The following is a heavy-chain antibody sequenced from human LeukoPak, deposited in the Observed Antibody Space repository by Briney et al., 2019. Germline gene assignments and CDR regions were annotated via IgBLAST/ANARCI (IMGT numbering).Heavy chain of an antibody. V-gene: IGHV1-69*05. CDR3: ARDVLAARHPAYFDY. CDR1: GGTFSNFG. D-gene: IGHD6-6*01. CDR2: IIPMFDTI. Sequence: SVKVSCKASGGTFSNFGISWVRQAPGQGLEWMGGIIPMFDTINYAQRFQGRVTITTDESTSTAYMELSSLRSDDTAVYYCARDVLAARHPAYFDYWGQGTLVTVSS. J-gene: IGHJ4*02.